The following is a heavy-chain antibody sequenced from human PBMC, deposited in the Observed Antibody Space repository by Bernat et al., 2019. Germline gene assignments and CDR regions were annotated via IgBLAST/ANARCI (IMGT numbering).Heavy chain of an antibody. D-gene: IGHD2-15*01. V-gene: IGHV3-74*01. CDR1: GFTFSNYW. Sequence: EVQLVESGGGFVQPGGSLRLSCAASGFTFSNYWMHWVRQAPGKGLVWVSRISSDGSTTSYADSVKGRFTISRDNAKNTLFLQMNSLSAEDTAVYYCASGGSSFNYWGQGTLVTVSS. CDR3: ASGGSSFNY. J-gene: IGHJ4*02. CDR2: ISSDGSTT.